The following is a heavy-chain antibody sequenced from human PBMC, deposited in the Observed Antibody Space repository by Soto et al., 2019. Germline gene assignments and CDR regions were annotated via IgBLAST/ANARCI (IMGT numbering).Heavy chain of an antibody. J-gene: IGHJ6*02. Sequence: ASVKVSCKASGYTFTSYYMHWVRQAPGQGLEWMGIINPSGGSTSYAQKFQGRVTMTRDTSTSTVYMELSSLRSEDTAVYYCARDAELRYFDWLPTYYYYYGMDVWGQGTTVTVSS. D-gene: IGHD3-9*01. CDR3: ARDAELRYFDWLPTYYYYYGMDV. CDR2: INPSGGST. CDR1: GYTFTSYY. V-gene: IGHV1-46*01.